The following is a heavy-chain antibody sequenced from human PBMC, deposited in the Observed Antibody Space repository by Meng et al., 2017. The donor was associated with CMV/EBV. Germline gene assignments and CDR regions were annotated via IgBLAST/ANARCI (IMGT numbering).Heavy chain of an antibody. Sequence: GQLGESGGGVVQPGGSLRLSCAASGFTFSSYGMHWVRPAPGKGLEWVAFIRYDGSNKYYADSVKGRFTISRDNSKNTLYLQMNSLRAEDTAVYYCAKGGSSGYYDKYYFDYWGQGTLVTVSS. D-gene: IGHD3-22*01. V-gene: IGHV3-30*02. CDR2: IRYDGSNK. CDR1: GFTFSSYG. CDR3: AKGGSSGYYDKYYFDY. J-gene: IGHJ4*02.